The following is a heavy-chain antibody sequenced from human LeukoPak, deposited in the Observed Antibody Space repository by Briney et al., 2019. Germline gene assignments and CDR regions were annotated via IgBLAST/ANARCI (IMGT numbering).Heavy chain of an antibody. CDR3: ARTEPSGTTSH. D-gene: IGHD1-1*01. CDR2: IYYSGST. J-gene: IGHJ4*02. Sequence: SETLSLTCTVSGGSISSYYWSWIRQPPGKGLEWIGYIYYSGSTNYNPSLKSRVTLSVDTSRNQFSLSPRSMTAADTAVYYCARTEPSGTTSHWGQGTLVTVSS. CDR1: GGSISSYY. V-gene: IGHV4-59*01.